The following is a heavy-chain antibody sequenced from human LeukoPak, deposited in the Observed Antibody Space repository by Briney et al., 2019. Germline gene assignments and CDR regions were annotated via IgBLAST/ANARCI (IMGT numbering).Heavy chain of an antibody. CDR3: ARDWGVGGRPGYMDV. CDR2: IYYSGST. J-gene: IGHJ6*03. CDR1: GGSISNKY. D-gene: IGHD6-6*01. Sequence: SETLSLTCTVSGGSISNKYWSWIRQPPGKGLEWIGYIYYSGSTNYNPSLKSRVTILVDTSKNQFSLKLCSVTAADTAVYFCARDWGVGGRPGYMDVWGKGTTVTVSS. V-gene: IGHV4-59*01.